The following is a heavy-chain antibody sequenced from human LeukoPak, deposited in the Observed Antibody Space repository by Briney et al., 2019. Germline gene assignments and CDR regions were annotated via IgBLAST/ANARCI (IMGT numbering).Heavy chain of an antibody. CDR3: ARDNEKHYYYYGMDV. D-gene: IGHD1-1*01. CDR1: GFTVSSNY. J-gene: IGHJ6*02. Sequence: PGGSLRLSCAASGFTVSSNYMSWVRQAPGKGLEWVSVIYSGGSTYYADSVKGRFTISRDNSKNTLYLQMNSLRAEDTAVYCCARDNEKHYYYYGMDVWGQGTTVTVSS. V-gene: IGHV3-66*02. CDR2: IYSGGST.